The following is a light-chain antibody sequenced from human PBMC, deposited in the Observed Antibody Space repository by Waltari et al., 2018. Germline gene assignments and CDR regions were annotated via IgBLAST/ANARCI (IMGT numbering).Light chain of an antibody. CDR2: DVN. V-gene: IGLV2-11*01. CDR1: SGDVGAYNY. Sequence: QSALTQPRSVSGSPGQSVTISCAGTSGDVGAYNYVSWYQQYPGKAPKVIIYDVNKRPSGVPARFSGSKSGSTASLTISGLQAEDEADYYCCSYAGSPWVFGGGTKLTVL. CDR3: CSYAGSPWV. J-gene: IGLJ3*02.